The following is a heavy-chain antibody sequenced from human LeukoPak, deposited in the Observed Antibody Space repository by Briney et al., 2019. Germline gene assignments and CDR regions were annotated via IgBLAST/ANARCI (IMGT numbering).Heavy chain of an antibody. V-gene: IGHV3-23*01. J-gene: IGHJ4*02. CDR2: ISTSGVST. CDR1: GFTFSSHA. CDR3: AKNTSGTYLDY. D-gene: IGHD1-26*01. Sequence: GASLRLPCAASGFTFSSHAMSWVRQAPGEGLEWVSSISTSGVSTQYADSVKGRFTISRDNSKSMVYLQMNSLRAEDTAVYYCAKNTSGTYLDYWGQGILVTVSS.